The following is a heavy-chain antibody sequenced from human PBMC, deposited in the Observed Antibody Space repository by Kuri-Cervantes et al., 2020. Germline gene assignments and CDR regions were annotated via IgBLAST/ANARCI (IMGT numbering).Heavy chain of an antibody. J-gene: IGHJ4*02. Sequence: GGSLRLSCAASGFTFSTYAMYWVRQAPGKGLEWVAVISYDGSNKYYGDSVKGRFTISRDNSKNTLYLQMNSLRAEDTAVYYCARVWGIAAADSPYYFDYWGQGTLVTVSS. CDR3: ARVWGIAAADSPYYFDY. CDR2: ISYDGSNK. V-gene: IGHV3-30-3*01. CDR1: GFTFSTYA. D-gene: IGHD6-13*01.